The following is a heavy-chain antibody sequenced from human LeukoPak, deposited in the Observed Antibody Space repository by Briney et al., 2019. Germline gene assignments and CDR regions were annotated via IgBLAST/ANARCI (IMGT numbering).Heavy chain of an antibody. CDR1: GYTFTGYY. CDR2: INPNSGGT. D-gene: IGHD6-6*01. Sequence: GASVKVSCKASGYTFTGYYMHWVRQAPGQGPEWMGWINPNSGGTNYAQKFQGRVTMTRDTSISTAYMELSRLRSDDTAVYYCATSSIAARRSYYYMDVWGKGTTVTVSS. V-gene: IGHV1-2*02. CDR3: ATSSIAARRSYYYMDV. J-gene: IGHJ6*03.